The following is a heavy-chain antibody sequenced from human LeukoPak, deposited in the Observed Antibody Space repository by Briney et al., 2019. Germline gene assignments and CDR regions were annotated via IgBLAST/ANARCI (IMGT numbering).Heavy chain of an antibody. CDR3: ARDSDSGFQ. Sequence: PSETLSLTCTVSGGSFSFYFWHWIRQPPGEGLDWVGEIGNRGSTQYKPSLRSRGIISIDPSGSHFSLKLTSVTAADTAVYFCARDSDSGFQWGQGMLVTVSS. CDR1: GGSFSFYF. J-gene: IGHJ4*02. D-gene: IGHD3-16*01. V-gene: IGHV4-34*01. CDR2: IGNRGST.